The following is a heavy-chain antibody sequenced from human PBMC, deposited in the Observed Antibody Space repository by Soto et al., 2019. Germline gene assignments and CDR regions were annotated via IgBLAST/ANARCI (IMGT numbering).Heavy chain of an antibody. CDR1: GFTFSSYA. CDR3: ATRYNGNYGPLALYY. CDR2: ISGSGGST. Sequence: EVQLLDSGGGLVQTGGSLRLSWAASGFTFSSYAMSWVRQTPGKGLEWVLAISGSGGSTYYADSVKGRCTISRDNSKNPLYRQMTSLRAEYTAVYYCATRYNGNYGPLALYYWGQGTLLTVS. J-gene: IGHJ4*02. V-gene: IGHV3-23*01. D-gene: IGHD1-7*01.